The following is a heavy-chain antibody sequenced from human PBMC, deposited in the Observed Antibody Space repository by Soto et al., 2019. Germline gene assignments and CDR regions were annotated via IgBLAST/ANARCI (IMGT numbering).Heavy chain of an antibody. CDR1: GGSFSGYD. J-gene: IGHJ5*02. D-gene: IGHD6-6*01. CDR3: ARRNSSSSPNWFDP. CDR2: INHSGST. Sequence: SETLSLRCAVYGGSFSGYDWSWIRQPPGKGLEWIGEINHSGSTNYNPSLKSRVTISVDTSKSQFSLKLSSVTAADTAVYYCARRNSSSSPNWFDPWGQGTLVTVSS. V-gene: IGHV4-34*01.